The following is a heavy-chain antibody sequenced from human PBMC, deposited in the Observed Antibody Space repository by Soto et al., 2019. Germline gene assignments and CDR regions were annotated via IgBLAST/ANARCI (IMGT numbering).Heavy chain of an antibody. Sequence: QMQLVESGGGVVQPGRSLRVSCATSGFAFSYYGIHWVRQAPGKGLEWVADISHDGKDKWYADSVKGRFTISRDNSDNTLYLQMNGLRSEDTAVYFCASGEGRNGHDTRFDYWGQGTLVTVSS. CDR2: ISHDGKDK. CDR1: GFAFSYYG. CDR3: ASGEGRNGHDTRFDY. V-gene: IGHV3-30*03. J-gene: IGHJ4*02. D-gene: IGHD3-10*01.